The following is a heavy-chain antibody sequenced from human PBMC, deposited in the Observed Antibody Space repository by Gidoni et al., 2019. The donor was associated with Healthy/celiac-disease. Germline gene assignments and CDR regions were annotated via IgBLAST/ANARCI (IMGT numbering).Heavy chain of an antibody. D-gene: IGHD6-6*01. V-gene: IGHV3-9*01. Sequence: EVQLVESGGGLVQPGRSLRLSCAASGFTFDDYAMHWVRQAPGKGLEWVSGISWNSGSIGYADSVKGRFTISRDNAKNSLYLQMNSLRAEDTALYYCAKEQLANAKAVDVWGKGTTVTVSS. CDR2: ISWNSGSI. CDR1: GFTFDDYA. CDR3: AKEQLANAKAVDV. J-gene: IGHJ6*04.